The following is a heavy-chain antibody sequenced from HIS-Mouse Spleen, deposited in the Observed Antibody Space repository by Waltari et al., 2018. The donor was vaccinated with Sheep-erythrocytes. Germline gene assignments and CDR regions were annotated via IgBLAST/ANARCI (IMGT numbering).Heavy chain of an antibody. D-gene: IGHD1-26*01. CDR3: AQTGATTPHFDY. V-gene: IGHV1-69*04. CDR2: INPILGIA. CDR1: GGTFSSYA. J-gene: IGHJ4*02. Sequence: QVQLVQSGAEVKKPGSSVKVSCKASGGTFSSYAISWVRQAPGQGLEWMGRINPILGIANYAQKFQGRVTITADKSASTAYMELRSLRAEDAAVYYCAQTGATTPHFDYWGQGTLVTVSS.